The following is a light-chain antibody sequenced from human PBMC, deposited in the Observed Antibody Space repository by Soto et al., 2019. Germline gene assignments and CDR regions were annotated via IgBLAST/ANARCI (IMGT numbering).Light chain of an antibody. Sequence: DIQRTQSPSTLSASVCDRVTITCRASQSISTWLAWYQQKPGKAPKLLIYKASNLESGVPSRFSGSGSGTEFSLTISSLQPEDFATYYCQQLNSYPLSVGGGTKV. J-gene: IGKJ4*01. CDR3: QQLNSYPLS. CDR1: QSISTW. CDR2: KAS. V-gene: IGKV1-5*03.